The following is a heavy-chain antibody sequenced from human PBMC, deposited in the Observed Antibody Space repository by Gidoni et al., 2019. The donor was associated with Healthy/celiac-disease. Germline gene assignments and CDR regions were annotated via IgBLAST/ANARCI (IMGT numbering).Heavy chain of an antibody. J-gene: IGHJ4*02. CDR2: ISSSSSYI. V-gene: IGHV3-21*01. CDR1: GFTFSSYS. Sequence: EVQLVESGGGLVKPGGSLRLSCAASGFTFSSYSMNWVRQAPVKGLEWVSSISSSSSYIYYADSVKGRFTISRDNAKNSLYLQMNSLRAEDTAVYYCARAGPRGVDGVCFDYWGQGTLVTVSS. CDR3: ARAGPRGVDGVCFDY. D-gene: IGHD2-8*01.